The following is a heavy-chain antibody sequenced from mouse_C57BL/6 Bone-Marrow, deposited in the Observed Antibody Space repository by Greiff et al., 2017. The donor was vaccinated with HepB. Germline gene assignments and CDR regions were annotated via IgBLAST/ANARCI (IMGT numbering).Heavy chain of an antibody. CDR1: GFTFSSYA. V-gene: IGHV5-9-1*02. CDR3: TRGGLYGSSYGFAY. J-gene: IGHJ3*01. CDR2: ISSGGDYI. D-gene: IGHD1-1*01. Sequence: EVMLVESGEGLVKPGGSLKLSCAASGFTFSSYAMSWVRQTPEKRLEWVAYISSGGDYIYYADTVKGRFTISRDNARNTLYLQMSSLKSEDTAMYYCTRGGLYGSSYGFAYWGQGTLVTVSA.